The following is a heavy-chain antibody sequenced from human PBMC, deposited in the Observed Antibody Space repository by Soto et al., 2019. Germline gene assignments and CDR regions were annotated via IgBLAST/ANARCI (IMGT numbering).Heavy chain of an antibody. Sequence: SETLSLTCSVSGVSINAYYWSWIRQPPGKGLEWIGYIYYTGTPTYDPSLKSRVTISVDRSNNQLSLKLSSVTAADTAVYYCARGRGAARIRSYYGMDVWGQGTTVTVSS. D-gene: IGHD6-6*01. CDR3: ARGRGAARIRSYYGMDV. V-gene: IGHV4-59*12. J-gene: IGHJ6*02. CDR1: GVSINAYY. CDR2: IYYTGTP.